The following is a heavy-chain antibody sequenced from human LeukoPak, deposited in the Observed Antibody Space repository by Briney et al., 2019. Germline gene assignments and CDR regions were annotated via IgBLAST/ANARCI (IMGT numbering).Heavy chain of an antibody. CDR3: ARELNGAFDP. J-gene: IGHJ5*02. CDR1: GGSISSGSYY. V-gene: IGHV4-61*02. CDR2: IYTSGST. D-gene: IGHD1-1*01. Sequence: SETLSLTCTVSGGSISSGSYYWSWIRQPAGKGLEWIGRIYTSGSTNYNPSLKSRVTISVDTSKNQFSLKLSSVTAADTAVYYCARELNGAFDPWGQGTLVTVSS.